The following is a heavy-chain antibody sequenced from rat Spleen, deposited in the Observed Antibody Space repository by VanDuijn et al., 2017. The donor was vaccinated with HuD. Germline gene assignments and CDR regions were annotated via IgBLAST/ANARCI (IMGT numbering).Heavy chain of an antibody. D-gene: IGHD1-1*01. V-gene: IGHV3-3*01. CDR1: GYSITSSYR. J-gene: IGHJ3*01. CDR3: ARSDGVHYYLPFAD. CDR2: INHAGST. Sequence: EVQLQESGPGLVKPSQSLPLTCSVTGYSITSSYRWNWIRKFPGNKLEWMGYINHAGSTNYNPSLKSRISITRDTSKNKFFLQVNSVTTEDTATYYCARSDGVHYYLPFADWGQGTLVTASS.